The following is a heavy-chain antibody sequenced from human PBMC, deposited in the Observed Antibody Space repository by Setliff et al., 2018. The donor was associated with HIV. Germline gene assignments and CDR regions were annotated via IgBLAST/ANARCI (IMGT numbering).Heavy chain of an antibody. CDR3: ARDGGRTGYSSSSDQ. V-gene: IGHV4-38-2*02. CDR2: IYHSGGT. Sequence: SETLSLTCAVSGFSISSGYYWGWIRQPPGEGLEWIGTIYHSGGTYYSPSLMSRVTISVDTSKNQISLKLNSVTAADTAVYYCARDGGRTGYSSSSDQWGQGTLVTVSS. CDR1: GFSISSGYY. J-gene: IGHJ4*02. D-gene: IGHD6-13*01.